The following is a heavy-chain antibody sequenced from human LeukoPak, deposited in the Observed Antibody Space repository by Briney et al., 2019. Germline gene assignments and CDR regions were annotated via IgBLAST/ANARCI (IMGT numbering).Heavy chain of an antibody. J-gene: IGHJ4*02. CDR2: INPNSGGT. V-gene: IGHV1-2*02. D-gene: IGHD3-22*01. CDR1: GYTFTSYA. Sequence: ASVKVSCKASGYTFTSYAMHWVRQAPGQGLEWMGWINPNSGGTNYAQKFQGRVTMTRDSSISTAYMELSRLRSDDTAVYYCARSYYYDSSGYYYVPNFDYWGQGTLVTVSS. CDR3: ARSYYYDSSGYYYVPNFDY.